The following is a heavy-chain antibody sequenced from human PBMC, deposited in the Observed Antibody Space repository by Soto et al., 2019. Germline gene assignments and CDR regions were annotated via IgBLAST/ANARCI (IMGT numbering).Heavy chain of an antibody. D-gene: IGHD3-10*01. CDR3: VRDHYYDSGTSPYYFDY. CDR1: GFTFSGYW. J-gene: IGHJ4*01. Sequence: PGGSLRLSCVASGFTFSGYWVSWVRQAPGKGLEWVATIKNDGSEKYYVDSVKGRFTISRDNAKNSLYLQMNSLRAEDTAVYYCVRDHYYDSGTSPYYFDYWGHGTLVTVSS. V-gene: IGHV3-7*01. CDR2: IKNDGSEK.